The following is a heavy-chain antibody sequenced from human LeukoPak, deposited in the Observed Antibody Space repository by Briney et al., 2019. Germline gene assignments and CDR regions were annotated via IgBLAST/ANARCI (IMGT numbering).Heavy chain of an antibody. D-gene: IGHD4-4*01. CDR3: ARDLTVRGEDY. Sequence: WASVKVSCKASGYTFTSHYMHWVRQAPGQGLEWMGIINPSGGSTSYVQKFQGRVTMTRDTSTSTVYMELSSLRSEDTAVYYCARDLTVRGEDYWGQGTLVTVSS. J-gene: IGHJ4*02. V-gene: IGHV1-46*01. CDR2: INPSGGST. CDR1: GYTFTSHY.